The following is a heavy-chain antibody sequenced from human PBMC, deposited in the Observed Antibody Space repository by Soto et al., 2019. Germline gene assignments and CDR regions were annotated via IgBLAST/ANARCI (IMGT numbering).Heavy chain of an antibody. CDR3: VRGGGAYCGSDCIRAFEI. CDR1: GLTVTNNY. Sequence: GGSLRLSCAAAGLTVTNNYMSWVRQAPGKGLEWVSVIYRGGDTYYADSVKGRFSISRDNSKNILYLYMNTLRDDDTAVYHCVRGGGAYCGSDCIRAFEIRGQRTTVTVSS. D-gene: IGHD2-21*02. V-gene: IGHV3-66*01. CDR2: IYRGGDT. J-gene: IGHJ3*02.